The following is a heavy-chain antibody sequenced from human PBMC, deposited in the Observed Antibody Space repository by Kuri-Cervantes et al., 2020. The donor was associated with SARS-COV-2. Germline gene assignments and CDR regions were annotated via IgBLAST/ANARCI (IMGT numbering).Heavy chain of an antibody. J-gene: IGHJ4*02. CDR2: INPNSGGT. D-gene: IGHD4-11*01. V-gene: IGHV1-2*02. CDR3: ARKSNYHGPIDY. CDR1: GYTFTGYY. Sequence: ASVKVSCKASGYTFTGYYMHWVRQAPGQGLEWMGWINPNSGGTNYAQKFQGRVTMTRDTSISTAYMELSRLRSDDTAGYYCARKSNYHGPIDYWGQGTLVTVSS.